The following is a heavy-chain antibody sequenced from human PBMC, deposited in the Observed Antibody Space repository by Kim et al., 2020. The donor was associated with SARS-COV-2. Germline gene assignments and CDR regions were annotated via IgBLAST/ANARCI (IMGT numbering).Heavy chain of an antibody. Sequence: SETLSLTCTVSGGSISSYYWSWIRQPPGKGLEWIGYIYYSGSTNYNPSLKSRVTISVDTSKNQFSLKLSSVTAADTAVYYCARDSYYDSSGSLYFDLWGRGTLVTVSS. CDR2: IYYSGST. CDR3: ARDSYYDSSGSLYFDL. D-gene: IGHD3-22*01. J-gene: IGHJ2*01. CDR1: GGSISSYY. V-gene: IGHV4-59*01.